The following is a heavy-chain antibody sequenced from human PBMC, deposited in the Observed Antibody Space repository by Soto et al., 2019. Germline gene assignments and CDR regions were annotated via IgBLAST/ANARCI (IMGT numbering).Heavy chain of an antibody. J-gene: IGHJ4*02. V-gene: IGHV1-69*02. CDR1: GGTFSSYT. CDR2: IIPILGIA. Sequence: QVQLVQSGAEVKKPGSSVKVSCKVSGGTFSSYTISWVRQAPGQGLEWMGRIIPILGIANYAQKFQGRVTITADKSTSTPYMGLSSLRSEDTAVYSCAKAGAGSQAVVGRLDYWGQGTLVTVSS. CDR3: AKAGAGSQAVVGRLDY. D-gene: IGHD6-19*01.